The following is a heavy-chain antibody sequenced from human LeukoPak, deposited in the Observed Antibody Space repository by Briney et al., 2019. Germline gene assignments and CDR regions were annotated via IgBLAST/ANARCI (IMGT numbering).Heavy chain of an antibody. V-gene: IGHV3-7*03. CDR1: GFTFSNYW. CDR3: ASKGCTGGNCKHYFDY. D-gene: IGHD2-8*02. Sequence: GGSLRLSCVFSGFTFSNYWMSWVRQAPGKGLEWVANIKQDGSEEYYVDSVKGRFTISRDNAKNSLYLQMNSLRAEDTAVYYCASKGCTGGNCKHYFDYWGQGTLVTVAS. J-gene: IGHJ4*02. CDR2: IKQDGSEE.